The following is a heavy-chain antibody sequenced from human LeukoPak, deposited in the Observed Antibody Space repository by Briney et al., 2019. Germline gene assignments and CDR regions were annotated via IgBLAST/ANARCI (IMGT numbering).Heavy chain of an antibody. CDR2: ISPSGGST. CDR1: GYTFTSYY. J-gene: IGHJ5*02. D-gene: IGHD2-2*01. CDR3: ARDPLGVVVPAAISFWFDP. V-gene: IGHV1-46*01. Sequence: ASVKVSCKASGYTFTSYYMHWVRQAPGQGLEWMGIISPSGGSTSYAQKFQGRVTMTRDTSTSTVYMELSSLRSEDTAVYYCARDPLGVVVPAAISFWFDPWGQGTLATVSS.